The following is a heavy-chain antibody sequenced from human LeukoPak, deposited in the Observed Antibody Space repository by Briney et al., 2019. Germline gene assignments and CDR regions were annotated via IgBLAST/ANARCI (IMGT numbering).Heavy chain of an antibody. Sequence: NASETLSLTCTVSGGSISSGDYYWSWIRQPPGKGLEWIGYIYYSGSTYYNPSLKSRVTISVDTFKNQFSLKLSSVTAADTAVYYCARANLDYGGTYYYYGMDVWGQGTTVTVSS. CDR2: IYYSGST. CDR1: GGSISSGDYY. D-gene: IGHD4-23*01. J-gene: IGHJ6*02. V-gene: IGHV4-30-4*01. CDR3: ARANLDYGGTYYYYGMDV.